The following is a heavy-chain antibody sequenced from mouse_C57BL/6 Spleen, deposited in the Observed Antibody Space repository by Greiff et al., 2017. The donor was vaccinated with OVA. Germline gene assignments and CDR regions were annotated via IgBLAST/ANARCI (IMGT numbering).Heavy chain of an antibody. Sequence: EVQLQQSGPGLVKPSQSLSLTCSVTGYSITSGYYWNWIRQFPGNKLEWMGYISYDGSNNYNPSLKNRISITRDTSKNQFFLKLNSVTTEDTATYYCARERLRPYYAMDYWGQGTSVTVSS. CDR1: GYSITSGYY. CDR2: ISYDGSN. J-gene: IGHJ4*01. V-gene: IGHV3-6*01. CDR3: ARERLRPYYAMDY. D-gene: IGHD1-2*01.